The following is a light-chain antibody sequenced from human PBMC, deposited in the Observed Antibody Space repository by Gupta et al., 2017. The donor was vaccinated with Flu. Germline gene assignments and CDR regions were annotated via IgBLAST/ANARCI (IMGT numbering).Light chain of an antibody. J-gene: IGKJ4*01. CDR1: KSVSSSY. Sequence: EIVLTQSLGTLSSAPGERASLSCRVSKSVSSSYLHWYQPKPGQATRLLIYGASSRDTCIPDRFSGSGCATDFTLTISRLEPQDFAVYYCQQYGSSPPLTFGGGTKVEI. V-gene: IGKV3-20*01. CDR2: GAS. CDR3: QQYGSSPPLT.